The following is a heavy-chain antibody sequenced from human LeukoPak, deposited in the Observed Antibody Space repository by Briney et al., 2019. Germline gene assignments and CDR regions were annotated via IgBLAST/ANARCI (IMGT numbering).Heavy chain of an antibody. CDR3: ATGTKIVVVPEY. Sequence: GASVKVSCNVSGYTLTELSMHGLRQAPGKGLEGRVGFNPEDGETIYAQKFQGRVPMTEDTSTHTAYMELSRLRSEDTAVYYCATGTKIVVVPEYWGQGTLVTVSS. D-gene: IGHD3-22*01. V-gene: IGHV1-24*01. CDR1: GYTLTELS. CDR2: FNPEDGET. J-gene: IGHJ4*02.